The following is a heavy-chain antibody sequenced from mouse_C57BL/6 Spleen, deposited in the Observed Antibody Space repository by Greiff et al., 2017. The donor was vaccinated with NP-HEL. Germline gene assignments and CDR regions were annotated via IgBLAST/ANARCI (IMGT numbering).Heavy chain of an antibody. CDR2: ISSGSSTI. D-gene: IGHD1-1*01. J-gene: IGHJ4*01. Sequence: EVKLVESGGGLVKPGGSLKLSCAASGFTFSDYGMHWVRQAPEKGLEWVAYISSGSSTIYYADTVKGRFTISRANAKNTLFLQMTSLRSEDTAMYYCARQAVEDYAMDYWGQGTSVTVSS. CDR1: GFTFSDYG. CDR3: ARQAVEDYAMDY. V-gene: IGHV5-17*01.